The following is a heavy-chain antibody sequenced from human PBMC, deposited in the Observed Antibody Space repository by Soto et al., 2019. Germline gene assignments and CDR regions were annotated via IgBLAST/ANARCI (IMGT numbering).Heavy chain of an antibody. CDR1: GFTFSSYA. D-gene: IGHD6-13*01. CDR2: ISGSGGST. Sequence: EVQLLESGGGLVQPGGSLRLSCAASGFTFSSYAMSWVRQAPGKGLEWVSAISGSGGSTYYGDSVKGRFTISGDNSKNTMYLQMISLSGEEPAVYYCAEDKGYSSSWFEFDYWGQGTLVTVSS. J-gene: IGHJ4*02. CDR3: AEDKGYSSSWFEFDY. V-gene: IGHV3-23*01.